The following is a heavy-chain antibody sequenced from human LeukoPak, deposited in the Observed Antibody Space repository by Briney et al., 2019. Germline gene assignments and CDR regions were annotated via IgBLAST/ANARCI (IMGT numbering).Heavy chain of an antibody. CDR2: IYYSGTT. CDR1: GGSISNYY. J-gene: IGHJ4*02. CDR3: ARGVYIAAAQYGY. Sequence: PSETLSLTCTVSGGSISNYYWSWIRQPPGKGLEWIGYIYYSGTTNYNPSLKSRVTISVDTSKNQCSLKLNSVTAADTAVYYCARGVYIAAAQYGYWGQGTLVTVSS. V-gene: IGHV4-59*01. D-gene: IGHD6-13*01.